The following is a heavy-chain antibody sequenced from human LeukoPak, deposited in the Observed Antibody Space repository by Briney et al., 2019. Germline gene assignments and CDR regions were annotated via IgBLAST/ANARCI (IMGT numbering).Heavy chain of an antibody. D-gene: IGHD3-10*01. Sequence: KPSETLSLTCTVSGGSISSGSYNWSWIRQPAGKGLEWIGLIYTSGSTNYNPYLKSRVTISLDTSKNQFSLKLSSVTAADTAVYYCARRGAGYYGSGSYYKDGFDPWGQGTLVTVSS. J-gene: IGHJ5*02. CDR2: IYTSGST. CDR1: GGSISSGSYN. CDR3: ARRGAGYYGSGSYYKDGFDP. V-gene: IGHV4-61*02.